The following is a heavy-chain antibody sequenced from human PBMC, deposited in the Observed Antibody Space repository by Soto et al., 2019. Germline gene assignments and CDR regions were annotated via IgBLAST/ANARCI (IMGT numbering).Heavy chain of an antibody. J-gene: IGHJ4*02. Sequence: SETLSLTSTVSGFNISSSSYYWGWIRQPPGKGLEWIGSIYYSGSTYYNPSLKSRVTISVDTSKNQFSLKLSSVTAADTAVYYCASPPNPLAYWGQGTLVTVSS. D-gene: IGHD3-16*01. CDR3: ASPPNPLAY. CDR1: GFNISSSSYY. CDR2: IYYSGST. V-gene: IGHV4-39*01.